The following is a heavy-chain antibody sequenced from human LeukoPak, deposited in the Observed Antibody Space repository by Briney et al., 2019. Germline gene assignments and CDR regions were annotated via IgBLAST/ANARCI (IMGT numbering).Heavy chain of an antibody. CDR3: ARDGSGSYYGY. Sequence: PGGALRLSCAAAGFPFSGYWMSWVRQAPGKGLEGVANIKQDGSEKNYVDSVKGRFTISRDNAKNSLYLQMNSLRAEDTAVYYCARDGSGSYYGYWGQGTLVTVSS. D-gene: IGHD1-26*01. CDR1: GFPFSGYW. J-gene: IGHJ4*02. CDR2: IKQDGSEK. V-gene: IGHV3-7*01.